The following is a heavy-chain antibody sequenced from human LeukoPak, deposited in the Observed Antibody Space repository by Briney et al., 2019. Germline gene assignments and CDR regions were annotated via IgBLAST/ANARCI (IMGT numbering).Heavy chain of an antibody. J-gene: IGHJ4*02. CDR3: AREGSSGWSNDKYFDY. CDR2: IYYSGST. D-gene: IGHD6-19*01. V-gene: IGHV4-61*01. Sequence: SETLSLTCTVSGGSISSSSYYWSWIRQPPGKGLEWIGYIYYSGSTNYNPSLKSRVTISVDTSKNQFSLKLSSVTAADTAVYYCAREGSSGWSNDKYFDYWGQGTLVTVSS. CDR1: GGSISSSSYY.